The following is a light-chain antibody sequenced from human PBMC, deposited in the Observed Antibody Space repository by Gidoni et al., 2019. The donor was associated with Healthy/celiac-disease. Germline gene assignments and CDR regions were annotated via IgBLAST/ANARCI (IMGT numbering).Light chain of an antibody. CDR2: GAS. J-gene: IGKJ4*01. V-gene: IGKV3-15*01. Sequence: EIVMTQSPATLSVSPGERATHSCRASQSVSSNLAWYQQKPGQDPRLLIYGASTRATGIPARFSGSGSGTEFTLTISSLQSEDFAVYYCQQYNNWPPLTFXGXTKVEIK. CDR1: QSVSSN. CDR3: QQYNNWPPLT.